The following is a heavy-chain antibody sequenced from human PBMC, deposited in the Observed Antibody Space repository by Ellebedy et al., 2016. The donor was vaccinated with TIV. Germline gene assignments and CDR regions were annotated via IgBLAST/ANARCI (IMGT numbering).Heavy chain of an antibody. J-gene: IGHJ4*02. V-gene: IGHV3-66*01. CDR3: VRERMPMPT. D-gene: IGHD2-2*01. Sequence: PGGSLRLPCEASGFSVSSNYMTWVRQAPGKGLEWVSVIYSANKTHYADSVKGRFTISRDNFKNTIYLQMHRVRAEDTALYYCVRERMPMPTWGQGTLVTVSS. CDR1: GFSVSSNY. CDR2: IYSANKT.